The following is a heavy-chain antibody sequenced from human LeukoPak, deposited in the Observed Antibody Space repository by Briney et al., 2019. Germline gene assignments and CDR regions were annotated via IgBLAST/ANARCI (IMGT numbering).Heavy chain of an antibody. CDR3: AKDFVQFPDSSGYYFAPDDAFDI. V-gene: IGHV3-23*01. Sequence: PGGSPRLSCAASGFTFSSYAMSWVRQAPGKGLEWVSAISGSGGSTYYADSVKGRFTISRDNSKNTLYLQMNSLRAEDTAVYYCAKDFVQFPDSSGYYFAPDDAFDIWGQGTMVTVSS. D-gene: IGHD3-22*01. CDR2: ISGSGGST. CDR1: GFTFSSYA. J-gene: IGHJ3*02.